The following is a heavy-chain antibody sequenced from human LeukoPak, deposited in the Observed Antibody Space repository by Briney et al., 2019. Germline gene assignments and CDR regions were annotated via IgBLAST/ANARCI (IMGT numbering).Heavy chain of an antibody. V-gene: IGHV4-39*01. D-gene: IGHD4-11*01. CDR1: GGSISSSNYY. Sequence: PSETLSLTCSVSGGSISSSNYYWGWIRQSPGKGLEWIGSIYYSGSTYYNPSLKSRLTISVDASKNQFSLKLSSVTAADTAVYYCVGQKITTSDYWGQGNMVTVSS. CDR2: IYYSGST. CDR3: VGQKITTSDY. J-gene: IGHJ4*02.